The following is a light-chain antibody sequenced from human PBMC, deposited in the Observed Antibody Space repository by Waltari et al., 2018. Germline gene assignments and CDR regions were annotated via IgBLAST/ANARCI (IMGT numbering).Light chain of an antibody. CDR3: QQYGSSTGLT. CDR1: PSVSSSY. CDR2: GAS. Sequence: EIVLTQSPGTLSLSPGERATLSCRASPSVSSSYLAWYQQKPGQAPRPLIYGASSSATGIPDRFSGSGSGTDFTLTISRLEPEDFAMFYCQQYGSSTGLTFGGGTKVEIK. V-gene: IGKV3-20*01. J-gene: IGKJ4*01.